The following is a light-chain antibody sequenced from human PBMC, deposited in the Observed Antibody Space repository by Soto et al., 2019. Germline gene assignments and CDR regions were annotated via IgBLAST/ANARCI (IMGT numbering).Light chain of an antibody. J-gene: IGKJ1*01. Sequence: EIVLTQSPGTLSLSPGERATLSCRASQTIGNKLAWYQQKPGQAPRLLIYGASTRATGIPARFSGSGSGTEFTLTISSLQSEDFAVYYCQQYNNWPETFGQGTKVDIK. CDR3: QQYNNWPET. V-gene: IGKV3-15*01. CDR1: QTIGNK. CDR2: GAS.